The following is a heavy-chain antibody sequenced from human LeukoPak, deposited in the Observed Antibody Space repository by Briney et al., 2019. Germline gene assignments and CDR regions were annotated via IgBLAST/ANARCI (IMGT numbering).Heavy chain of an antibody. D-gene: IGHD3-22*01. CDR2: ISWNSGSI. V-gene: IGHV3-9*01. CDR3: AKGLDYDSSLFDY. J-gene: IGHJ4*02. CDR1: GFTFDDYA. Sequence: GGSLRLSCAASGFTFDDYAMHWVRQAPGKGLEWVSGISWNSGSIGYADSAKGRFTISRDNAKNSLYLQMNSLRAEDTALYYCAKGLDYDSSLFDYWGQGTLVTVSS.